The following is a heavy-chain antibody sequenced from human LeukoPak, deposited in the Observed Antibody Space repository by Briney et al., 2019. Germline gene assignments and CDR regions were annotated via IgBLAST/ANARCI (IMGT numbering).Heavy chain of an antibody. CDR1: GFTFSSYA. J-gene: IGHJ4*02. CDR2: ISNSGDST. Sequence: PGGSLRLSCAASGFTFSSYAVTWVRQAPGKGLEWVSAISNSGDSTYYADSVKGRFTISRDNSKKTLYLQMNSLRAEDTAVYYCAKSGCSSTRCYDAHFDYWGQGTLVTVSS. CDR3: AKSGCSSTRCYDAHFDY. D-gene: IGHD2-2*01. V-gene: IGHV3-23*01.